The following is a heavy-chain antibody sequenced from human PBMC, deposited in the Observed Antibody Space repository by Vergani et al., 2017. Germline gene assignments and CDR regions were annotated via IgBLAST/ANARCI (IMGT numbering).Heavy chain of an antibody. CDR2: IVVGSGNP. J-gene: IGHJ5*02. V-gene: IGHV1-58*01. CDR1: GFTFISSA. D-gene: IGHD3-10*01. Sequence: QMQLVQSGPEVQKPGTSVKVSCKTSGFTFISSAVQWVRQARGQRLEWIGRIVVGSGNPNYAQKFQERVTITRDMSTSTAYMELSSLRSEDTAVYYCARVRVPPNWFDPWGQGTLVTVSS. CDR3: ARVRVPPNWFDP.